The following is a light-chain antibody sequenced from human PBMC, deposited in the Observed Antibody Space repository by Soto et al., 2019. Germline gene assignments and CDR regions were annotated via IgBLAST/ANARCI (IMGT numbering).Light chain of an antibody. V-gene: IGKV3-20*01. CDR1: QGVSSSY. CDR2: GAS. J-gene: IGKJ4*01. CDR3: QHYRTS. Sequence: EIVLTQSPGTLSLSPGERATLSCRASQGVSSSYLAWYQQKPGQPPRLLIYGASRRATGIPDRFSGSGSGTDFTLTCTRLEPEDFAVYYCQHYRTSFGGGTKVEFK.